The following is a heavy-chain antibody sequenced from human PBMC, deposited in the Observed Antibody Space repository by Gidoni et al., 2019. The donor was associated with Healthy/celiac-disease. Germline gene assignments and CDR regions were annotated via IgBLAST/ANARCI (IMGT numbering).Heavy chain of an antibody. CDR1: GFTFSSYS. CDR3: ARDLVDNNWFDP. CDR2: ISSSSSYI. Sequence: EVQLVESGGGLVKPGGSLRLSCAASGFTFSSYSMNWVRQAPGKGLEWVSSISSSSSYIYYADSVKGRFTISRDNAKNSLYLQMNSLRAEDTAVYYCARDLVDNNWFDPWGQGTLVTVSS. J-gene: IGHJ5*02. D-gene: IGHD2-2*01. V-gene: IGHV3-21*01.